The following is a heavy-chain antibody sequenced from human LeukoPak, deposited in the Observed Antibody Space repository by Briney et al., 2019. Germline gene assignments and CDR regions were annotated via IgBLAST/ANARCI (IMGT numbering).Heavy chain of an antibody. Sequence: SETLSLTCAVYGGSFSSYYWSWIRQPPGKGLEWIGYIYYSGSTNYNPSLKSRVTISVDTSKNQFSLKLSSVTAADTAVYYCARARYYDYIWGSYREYYFDYWGQGTLVTVSS. J-gene: IGHJ4*02. V-gene: IGHV4-59*01. D-gene: IGHD3-16*02. CDR3: ARARYYDYIWGSYREYYFDY. CDR2: IYYSGST. CDR1: GGSFSSYY.